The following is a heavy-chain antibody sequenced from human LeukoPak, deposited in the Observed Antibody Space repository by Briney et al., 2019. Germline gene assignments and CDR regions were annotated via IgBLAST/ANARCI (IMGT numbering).Heavy chain of an antibody. CDR2: ISAYNGNT. Sequence: ASVKVSYKPSGYTLTSYGISWVRQPPGQGLEWMGWISAYNGNTNYAQKLQGRVTMTTDTSTKTAYMELRSLQSDDTAVYYCARGSLKWKDNSVGYWGQGTLVAVSS. CDR3: ARGSLKWKDNSVGY. V-gene: IGHV1-18*01. CDR1: GYTLTSYG. D-gene: IGHD1-20*01. J-gene: IGHJ4*02.